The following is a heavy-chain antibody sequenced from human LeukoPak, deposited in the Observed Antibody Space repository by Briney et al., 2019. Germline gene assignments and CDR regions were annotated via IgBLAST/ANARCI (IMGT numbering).Heavy chain of an antibody. CDR2: ITSDSAYI. CDR3: ARYGVSSSTSYIDF. Sequence: GGSLRPSCAASGFSFSTYAMNWVRQAPGEGLKWVSCITSDSAYIYYADSVKGRFTISRDNAKNSLYLQMNSLRAEDTAVYYCARYGVSSSTSYIDFWGQGTLVTVSS. J-gene: IGHJ4*02. V-gene: IGHV3-21*01. CDR1: GFSFSTYA. D-gene: IGHD2-2*01.